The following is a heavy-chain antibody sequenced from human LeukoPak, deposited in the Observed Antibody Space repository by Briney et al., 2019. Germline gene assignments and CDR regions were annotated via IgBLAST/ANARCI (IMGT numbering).Heavy chain of an antibody. CDR2: ISAYNGNT. D-gene: IGHD3-10*01. CDR1: GYTVASYG. Sequence: ASVKVSCKASGYTVASYGISWVRQAPGQGLEWMGWISAYNGNTNYAQKHQGRVSMTTDTVTSTDYMEMGSRRSDDTAVYYCAGDQLEEASGSGSSLSFDYWGQGTLVTVSS. V-gene: IGHV1-18*01. CDR3: AGDQLEEASGSGSSLSFDY. J-gene: IGHJ4*02.